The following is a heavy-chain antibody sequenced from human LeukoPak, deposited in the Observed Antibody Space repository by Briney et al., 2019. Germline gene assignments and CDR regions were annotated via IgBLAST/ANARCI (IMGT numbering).Heavy chain of an antibody. Sequence: GASVKVSCKASGYTFTGYYMHWVRQAPGQGLEWMGWINPNSGGTNYAQKFQGWVTMTRGTSISTAYMELSRLRSDDTAVYYCARSIAARPTSGGNWLYFDYWGQGTLVTVSS. CDR2: INPNSGGT. CDR1: GYTFTGYY. D-gene: IGHD6-6*01. J-gene: IGHJ4*02. CDR3: ARSIAARPTSGGNWLYFDY. V-gene: IGHV1-2*04.